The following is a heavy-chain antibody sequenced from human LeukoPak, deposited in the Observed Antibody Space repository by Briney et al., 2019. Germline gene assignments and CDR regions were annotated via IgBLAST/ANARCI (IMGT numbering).Heavy chain of an antibody. D-gene: IGHD3-22*01. Sequence: GGSLRLSCAASGFTFYDYAMHWVRQAPGKGLEWVSGISWNIGSIGYADSVKGRFTISRDNAKNSLYLQMNSLRAEDKALYYCAKGNRIGYYYDSSGYSHFDYWGQGTLVTVSS. CDR1: GFTFYDYA. CDR3: AKGNRIGYYYDSSGYSHFDY. J-gene: IGHJ4*02. V-gene: IGHV3-9*01. CDR2: ISWNIGSI.